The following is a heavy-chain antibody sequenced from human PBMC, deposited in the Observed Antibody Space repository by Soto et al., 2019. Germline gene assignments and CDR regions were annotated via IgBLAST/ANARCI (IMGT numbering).Heavy chain of an antibody. J-gene: IGHJ4*02. D-gene: IGHD4-17*01. Sequence: EVHLVESGGGLVQPGGSLRLSFADSEFTFSHYWMHWVRQAPGKGLVWVSRINPDGTRTNYADSVKGRFTISRDNAKNTLYLQMNSLRGEDTAIYYCTKDTFGDRDSWGQGTLVTVSS. CDR3: TKDTFGDRDS. CDR1: EFTFSHYW. CDR2: INPDGTRT. V-gene: IGHV3-74*01.